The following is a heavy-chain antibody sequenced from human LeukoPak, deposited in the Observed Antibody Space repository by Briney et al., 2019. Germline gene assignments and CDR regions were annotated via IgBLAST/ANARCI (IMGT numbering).Heavy chain of an antibody. CDR1: GGSISSSTYY. CDR3: ASHRHNGGHHF. CDR2: IFYSGST. J-gene: IGHJ4*02. D-gene: IGHD3-16*01. V-gene: IGHV4-39*01. Sequence: SETLSLTCTVSGGSISSSTYYWGWVRQPPGKGLEGKGSIFYSGSTCYNSALNSRLTISVGTYKNQFTLNLASVTPAHPAVYYCASHRHNGGHHFWGQGTLVTVSS.